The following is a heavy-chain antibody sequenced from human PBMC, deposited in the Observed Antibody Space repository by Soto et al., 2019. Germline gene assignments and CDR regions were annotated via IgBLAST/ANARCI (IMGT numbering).Heavy chain of an antibody. D-gene: IGHD1-26*01. V-gene: IGHV4-59*01. J-gene: IGHJ4*02. CDR3: ASARIEGNYFDY. Sequence: LSLTCTVSGGSISSYYWSWIRQPPGKGLEWIGYIYYSGSTNYNPSLKSRVTISVDTSKNQFSLKLSSVTAADTAVYYCASARIEGNYFDYWGQGTLVTV. CDR1: GGSISSYY. CDR2: IYYSGST.